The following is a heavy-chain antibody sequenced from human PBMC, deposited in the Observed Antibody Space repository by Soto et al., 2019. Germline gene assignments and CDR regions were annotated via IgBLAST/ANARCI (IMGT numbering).Heavy chain of an antibody. CDR1: GFTFSSYP. V-gene: IGHV3-23*01. D-gene: IGHD3-3*01. CDR2: IVASGGIT. CDR3: ARADDFWSGYYVY. Sequence: SLRLSCAASGFTFSSYPMSWVRQAPGQGLEWVSVIVASGGITYYADSVKGRFTISRDNSKNTLYLQMNSLRAEDTAVYYCARADDFWSGYYVYCGQGTLVTVSS. J-gene: IGHJ4*02.